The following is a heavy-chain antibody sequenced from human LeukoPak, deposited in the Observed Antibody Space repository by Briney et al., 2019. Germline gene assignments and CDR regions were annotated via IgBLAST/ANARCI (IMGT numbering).Heavy chain of an antibody. CDR1: GGTFSSYA. CDR2: ISAYNDNT. CDR3: ARAISRDGYNDPFDY. V-gene: IGHV1-18*01. Sequence: ASVKVSCKASGGTFSSYAISWVRQAPGQGLEWMGWISAYNDNTNYVQELQGRVTMTTDTSTSTAYMELRSLRSDDTAVYYCARAISRDGYNDPFDYWGQGSLVTVSS. J-gene: IGHJ4*02. D-gene: IGHD5-24*01.